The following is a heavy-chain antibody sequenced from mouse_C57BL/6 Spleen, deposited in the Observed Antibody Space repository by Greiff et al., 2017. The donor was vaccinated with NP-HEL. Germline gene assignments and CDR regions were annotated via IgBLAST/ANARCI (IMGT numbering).Heavy chain of an antibody. CDR3: ARSLLGPYWYFDV. CDR2: IDPSDSET. Sequence: QVQLQQSGAELVRPGSSVKLSCKASGYTFTSYWMHWVKQRPIQGLEWIGNIDPSDSETHYNQKFKDKATLTVDKSSSTAYMQLSSLTSEDSAVYYCARSLLGPYWYFDVWGTGTTVTVSS. D-gene: IGHD2-1*01. CDR1: GYTFTSYW. J-gene: IGHJ1*03. V-gene: IGHV1-52*01.